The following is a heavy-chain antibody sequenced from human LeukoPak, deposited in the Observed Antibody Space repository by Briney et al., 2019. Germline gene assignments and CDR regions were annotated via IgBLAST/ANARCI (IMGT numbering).Heavy chain of an antibody. V-gene: IGHV3-74*01. CDR2: IKSDGSSP. J-gene: IGHJ4*02. CDR1: GFTFRDYW. D-gene: IGHD3-16*01. CDR3: GREYVWGSLDS. Sequence: GGSLRLSCAASGFTFRDYWMQWVRQVPGKGLVWVSRIKSDGSSPSYADSVRGRFTISRDNAKNTLFLQMNSLRAEDSAVYYCGREYVWGSLDSWGRGTLVTVSS.